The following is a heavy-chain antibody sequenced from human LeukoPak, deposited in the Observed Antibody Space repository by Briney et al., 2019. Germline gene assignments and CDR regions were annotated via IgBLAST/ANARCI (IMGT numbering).Heavy chain of an antibody. V-gene: IGHV1-18*01. CDR1: GYTFTSYG. Sequence: ASVKVSCKASGYTFTSYGISWVRQAPGQGLEWMGWISAYNGNTNYAQKLQGRVTMTTDTSTSTAYMELRSLRSDDTAVYYCVRGRYSSSWCLIYGDYWGQGTLVTVSS. CDR3: VRGRYSSSWCLIYGDY. D-gene: IGHD6-13*01. J-gene: IGHJ4*02. CDR2: ISAYNGNT.